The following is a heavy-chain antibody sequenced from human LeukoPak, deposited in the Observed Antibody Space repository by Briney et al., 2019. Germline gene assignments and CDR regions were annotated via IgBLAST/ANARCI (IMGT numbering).Heavy chain of an antibody. CDR1: GGSISSGDYY. V-gene: IGHV4-30-4*01. CDR2: IYYSGST. J-gene: IGHJ4*02. D-gene: IGHD2-8*02. CDR3: ARRVRDIVLDY. Sequence: KPSQTPSLTCTVSGGSISSGDYYWSWIRQPPGKGLEWIGYIYYSGSTYYNPSLKSRVTISVDTSKNQFSLKLSSVTAADTAVYYCARRVRDIVLDYWGQGTLVTVSS.